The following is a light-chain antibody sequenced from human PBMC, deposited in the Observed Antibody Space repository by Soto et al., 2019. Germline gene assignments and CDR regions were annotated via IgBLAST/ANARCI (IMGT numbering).Light chain of an antibody. J-gene: IGKJ5*01. CDR3: QQYGSSLIT. Sequence: EIVLTQSQATLSVSPGERATLSCLASQSVNNNFLAWYQLRPGQAPRLLIYGASSRATGIPDRFSGSGSGTDFTLTISRLEPEDFAVYYCQQYGSSLITFGQGTRLEI. CDR1: QSVNNNF. CDR2: GAS. V-gene: IGKV3-20*01.